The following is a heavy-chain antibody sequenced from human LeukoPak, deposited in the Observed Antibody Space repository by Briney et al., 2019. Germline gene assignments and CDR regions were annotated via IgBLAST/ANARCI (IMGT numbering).Heavy chain of an antibody. Sequence: PSGTPSPPCRVSGGSISNYWGWVRQPPGEGLGWVGYIYYSGSTNYNPSLKSRVTISVDTSKNQFSLKLSSVTAADTAVYYCARDRLRVLRYFGPPGVDAFDIWGQGTMVTVSS. V-gene: IGHV4-59*01. CDR3: ARDRLRVLRYFGPPGVDAFDI. D-gene: IGHD3-9*01. CDR1: GGSISNY. CDR2: IYYSGST. J-gene: IGHJ3*02.